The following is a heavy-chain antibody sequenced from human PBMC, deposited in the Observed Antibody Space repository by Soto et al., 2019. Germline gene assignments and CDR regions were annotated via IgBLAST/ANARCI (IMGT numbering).Heavy chain of an antibody. CDR3: ARRGSGSYSDY. V-gene: IGHV4-59*04. CDR1: GGSISSYY. Sequence: SETLSLTCTVSGGSISSYYWSWIRQPPGKGLEWIGYIYYSGSTYYNPSLKSRVTISVDTSKNQFSLKLSSVTAADTAVYYCARRGSGSYSDYWGQGTLVNVAS. J-gene: IGHJ4*02. CDR2: IYYSGST. D-gene: IGHD3-10*01.